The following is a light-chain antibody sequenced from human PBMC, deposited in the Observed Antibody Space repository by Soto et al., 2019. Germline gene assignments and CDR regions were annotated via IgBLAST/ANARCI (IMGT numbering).Light chain of an antibody. V-gene: IGKV1-39*01. Sequence: DIQMTQSPSSLSASVGDRVTITCQTSQSINTYLNWYQQKTGKAPKLLIYGASSLQSGVPLRFSGSGSGTDFTLTISSLEPEDCATYYCQESYSPLWGTCGQGTKVEIK. CDR2: GAS. CDR3: QESYSPLWGT. CDR1: QSINTY. J-gene: IGKJ1*01.